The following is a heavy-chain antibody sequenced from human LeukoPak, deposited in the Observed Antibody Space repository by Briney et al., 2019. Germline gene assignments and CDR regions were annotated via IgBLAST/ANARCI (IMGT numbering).Heavy chain of an antibody. CDR3: ARVDSGSSFDY. D-gene: IGHD6-6*01. CDR1: GFTFSSYW. CDR2: INTDGSST. V-gene: IGHV3-74*01. J-gene: IGHJ4*02. Sequence: GGSLRLSCAASGFTFSSYWMHWVRQAPGKGLVWVSRINTDGSSTSYADSVKGRFTISRDNAKNTLYLQMNSLRAEGTAVYYCARVDSGSSFDYWGQGTLVTVSS.